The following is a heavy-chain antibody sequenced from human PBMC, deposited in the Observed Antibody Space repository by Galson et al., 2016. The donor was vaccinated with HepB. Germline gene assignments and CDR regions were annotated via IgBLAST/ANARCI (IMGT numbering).Heavy chain of an antibody. V-gene: IGHV5-51*01. CDR1: GYRFTSYW. J-gene: IGHJ3*02. CDR2: IYPGDSDT. Sequence: SGAEVKKPGESLKISCKGSGYRFTSYWIAWVRQMPVKGLELMGIIYPGDSDTRYSPSFQGQVTISADKSISTAYLQWSSLKASDTAIYYCASPGVECGDAFDIWGQGTMVTVSS. CDR3: ASPGVECGDAFDI. D-gene: IGHD1-1*01.